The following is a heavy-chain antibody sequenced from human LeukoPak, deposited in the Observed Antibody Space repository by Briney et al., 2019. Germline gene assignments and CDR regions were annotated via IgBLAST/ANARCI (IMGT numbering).Heavy chain of an antibody. D-gene: IGHD6-13*01. CDR3: ARIQDIAAAASGSPLFDY. V-gene: IGHV4-59*08. Sequence: SETLSLTCTVSGDSISSYYWSWIRQPPGKGLELIGYIYYSGSTYYNPSLESRVTISVDTSKNQSSLKLSSVTAADTAIYYCARIQDIAAAASGSPLFDYWGQGTLVTVSS. CDR1: GDSISSYY. CDR2: IYYSGST. J-gene: IGHJ4*02.